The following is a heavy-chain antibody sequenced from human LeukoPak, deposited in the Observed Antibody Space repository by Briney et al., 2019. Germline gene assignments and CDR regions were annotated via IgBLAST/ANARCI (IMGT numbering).Heavy chain of an antibody. CDR2: TNKDGSEK. J-gene: IGHJ1*01. CDR3: VRDGNDGLNDWEY. CDR1: GSIFTDYW. Sequence: QPGGSLRLSCEASGSIFTDYWMTWARQAPGKGLEWVANTNKDGSEKWYVDSVKGRFTISRDNAKNSLYLQMNSLKAGDTALYYCVRDGNDGLNDWEYWGQGALVTVSS. V-gene: IGHV3-7*03. D-gene: IGHD1-1*01.